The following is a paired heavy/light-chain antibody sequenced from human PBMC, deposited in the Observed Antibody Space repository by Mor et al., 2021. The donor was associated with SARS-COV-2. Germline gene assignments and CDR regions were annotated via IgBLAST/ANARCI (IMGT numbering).Heavy chain of an antibody. Sequence: QVHLQESGPGLVKPSGTLSLTCAVSGASISNSNWWSWVRQSPGKGLEWIGEIYHSGSTNFNPSLKSRVTMSLDKSKNQFSLRLSSVTAADTAIYFCARREVSYYDSNEAFYYGLDVWGQGTTVTVSS. J-gene: IGHJ6*02. CDR2: IYHSGST. CDR3: ARREVSYYDSNEAFYYGLDV. CDR1: GASISNSNW. V-gene: IGHV4-4*02. D-gene: IGHD3-22*01.
Light chain of an antibody. CDR2: AAS. CDR3: QQSYSTPQA. V-gene: IGKV1-39*01. Sequence: DIQMTQSPSSLSASIGDRVTITCRASQNIGSYLNWYHQKPGKAPKLLIYAASSLQSGVPSRFSGSGSGTDFTLTISTLQPEDFATYYCQQSYSTPQAFGGGTKVEIK. J-gene: IGKJ4*01. CDR1: QNIGSY.